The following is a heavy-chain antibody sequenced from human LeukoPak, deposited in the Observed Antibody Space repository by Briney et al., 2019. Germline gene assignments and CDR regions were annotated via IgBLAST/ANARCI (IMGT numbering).Heavy chain of an antibody. Sequence: PGGSLRLSCAASGFTFSSYEMNLVRQAPGKGLEWVSYISSSGSTIYYADSVKGRFTLSRDNSKNTLYLQMNSLRAEDTALYYCAKDGIGGIYYDSSGYFDNWGQGTLVTVSS. D-gene: IGHD3-22*01. J-gene: IGHJ4*02. CDR1: GFTFSSYE. CDR2: ISSSGSTI. CDR3: AKDGIGGIYYDSSGYFDN. V-gene: IGHV3-48*03.